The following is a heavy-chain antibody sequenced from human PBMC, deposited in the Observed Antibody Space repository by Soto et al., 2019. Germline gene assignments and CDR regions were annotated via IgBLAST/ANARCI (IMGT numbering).Heavy chain of an antibody. D-gene: IGHD2-2*03. J-gene: IGHJ3*02. CDR3: ARIIGYCRNNDCSWTFDI. Sequence: PVESLKISCKTSGYSFISYWVAWVRQKPGEGLEWMGTFYPGDSTSTYSPSFQGQVTISVDKSISTAYLHLSSLKASDTAMYYCARIIGYCRNNDCSWTFDIWGQGTTVTVS. CDR2: FYPGDSTS. CDR1: GYSFISYW. V-gene: IGHV5-51*01.